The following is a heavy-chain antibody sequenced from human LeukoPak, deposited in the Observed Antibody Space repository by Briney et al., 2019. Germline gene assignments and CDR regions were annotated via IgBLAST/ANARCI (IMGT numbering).Heavy chain of an antibody. D-gene: IGHD3-22*01. Sequence: GGSLRLSCAASGFTFSSYGMHWVRQAPGKGLEWVAVIWYDGSNKYYADSVKGRFTISRDNSKNTLYLQMNSLRAEDTAVYYCAGDYYAVRYYFDYWGQGTLVTVSS. CDR3: AGDYYAVRYYFDY. J-gene: IGHJ4*02. V-gene: IGHV3-33*01. CDR2: IWYDGSNK. CDR1: GFTFSSYG.